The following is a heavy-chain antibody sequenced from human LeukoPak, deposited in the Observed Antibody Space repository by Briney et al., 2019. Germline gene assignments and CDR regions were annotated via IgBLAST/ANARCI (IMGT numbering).Heavy chain of an antibody. J-gene: IGHJ4*02. CDR1: GYDFINYG. D-gene: IGHD6-6*01. V-gene: IGHV1-18*01. CDR3: ARGGPFPSGSTSREYYLDY. CDR2: RSIYNGNT. Sequence: ASVKVSCKASGYDFINYGISWVRQAPGQGLEWMGWRSIYNGNTDYKLQGRVTMTTDTSTSTAYMEVRSLRSDDTAVYYCARGGPFPSGSTSREYYLDYWGQGTLVTVSS.